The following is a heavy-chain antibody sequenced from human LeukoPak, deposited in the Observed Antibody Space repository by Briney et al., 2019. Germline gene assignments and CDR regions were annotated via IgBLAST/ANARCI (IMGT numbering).Heavy chain of an antibody. CDR3: ARALKGNYYSGSGTYRWFAP. J-gene: IGHJ5*02. CDR1: GYTFTNYD. CDR2: MNPKSNNR. V-gene: IGHV1-8*03. D-gene: IGHD3-10*01. Sequence: ASVKVSCKASGYTFTNYDVNWGRQATGQGLEWMGWMNPKSNNRGYAQKFQGRVTITTNTSIRTAYMELSNLRSEDTAVYYCARALKGNYYSGSGTYRWFAPWGQGTLVTVSS.